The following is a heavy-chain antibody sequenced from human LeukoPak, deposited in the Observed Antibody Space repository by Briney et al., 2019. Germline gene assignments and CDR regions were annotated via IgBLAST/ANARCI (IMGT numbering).Heavy chain of an antibody. J-gene: IGHJ4*02. CDR2: ISGSGGST. V-gene: IGHV3-23*01. Sequence: GGSLRLSCAVSGITLSNYGMRWIRQAPGKGLEWVAGISGSGGSTYYADSVKGRFSISRHNPKNTLYLQMNSLRAEDTAVYFCAKRGVVIRVILVGFHKEAYYFESWGQGALVTVSS. CDR1: GITLSNYG. CDR3: AKRGVVIRVILVGFHKEAYYFES. D-gene: IGHD3/OR15-3a*01.